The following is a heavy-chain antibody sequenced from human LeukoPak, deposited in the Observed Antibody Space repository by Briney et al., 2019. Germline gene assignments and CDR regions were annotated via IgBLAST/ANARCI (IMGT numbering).Heavy chain of an antibody. CDR2: FDPEDGET. J-gene: IGHJ4*02. CDR1: GYTLTELS. V-gene: IGHV1-24*01. Sequence: GASVKVSCKVSGYTLTELSMHWVRQAPGKGLEWMGGFDPEDGETIYAQKFQGRVTITEDTSTDTAYMEMSSLRSEDTAVYYCATDGGAVAGTPLDYWGQGTLVTVSS. CDR3: ATDGGAVAGTPLDY. D-gene: IGHD6-19*01.